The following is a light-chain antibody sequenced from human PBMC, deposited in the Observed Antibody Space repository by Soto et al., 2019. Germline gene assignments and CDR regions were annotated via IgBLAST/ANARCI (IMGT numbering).Light chain of an antibody. CDR2: EVT. CDR3: AAWDDSLNGHWV. Sequence: QSALTQPASVSGSPGESITISCTGTRSDVGSYNSIAWYQQHPGKAPRVMIFEVTKRPSGVPDRVSGSKSGTSASLAISGLQSEDEADYYCAAWDDSLNGHWVFGGGTKLTVL. CDR1: RSDVGSYNS. J-gene: IGLJ3*02. V-gene: IGLV2-14*02.